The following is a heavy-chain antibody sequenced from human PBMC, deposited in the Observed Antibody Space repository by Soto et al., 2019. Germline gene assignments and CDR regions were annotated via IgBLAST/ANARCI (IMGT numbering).Heavy chain of an antibody. CDR2: INHSGST. J-gene: IGHJ5*02. V-gene: IGHV4-34*01. CDR1: GGSFSGYY. Sequence: SETLSLTCAVYGGSFSGYYWSWIRQPPGKGLEWIGEINHSGSTNYNPSLKSRVTISVDTSKNQFSLKLSSVTAADTAVCYCARGRYYDFWSALGWFDPWGQGTLVTVSS. CDR3: ARGRYYDFWSALGWFDP. D-gene: IGHD3-3*01.